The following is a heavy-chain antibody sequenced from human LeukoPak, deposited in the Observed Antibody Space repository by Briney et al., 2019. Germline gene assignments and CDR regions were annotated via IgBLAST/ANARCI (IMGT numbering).Heavy chain of an antibody. V-gene: IGHV4-39*01. Sequence: SETLSLTCTVSGGSISSSSYYWGWIRQPPGRGLEWIGSIYYSGSTYHNPSLKSRITISVDTSKNQFSLKLSSVTAADTAVYYCASKPKGYCTNGVCYSVFDYWGQGTLVTVSS. CDR2: IYYSGST. D-gene: IGHD2-8*01. CDR1: GGSISSSSYY. CDR3: ASKPKGYCTNGVCYSVFDY. J-gene: IGHJ4*02.